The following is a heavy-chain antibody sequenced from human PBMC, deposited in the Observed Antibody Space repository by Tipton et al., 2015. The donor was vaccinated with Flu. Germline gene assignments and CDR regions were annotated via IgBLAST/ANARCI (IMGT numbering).Heavy chain of an antibody. CDR2: SHYSGSS. CDR3: MRDLRGRNS. Sequence: TLSLTCTVPGDSISSYYWSWIRQPPGKGLEWIGYSHYSGSSNYSPSLKSRVTISVDTSKNHLSLKLGSVTAAETAVYYCMRDLRGRNSWGQGTLVTVSS. J-gene: IGHJ4*02. CDR1: GDSISSYY. V-gene: IGHV4-59*08.